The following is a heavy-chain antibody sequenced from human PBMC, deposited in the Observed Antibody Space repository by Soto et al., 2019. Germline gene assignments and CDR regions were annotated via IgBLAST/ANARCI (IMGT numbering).Heavy chain of an antibody. CDR2: IYWDDDK. CDR3: AHSGYYRGVDY. J-gene: IGHJ4*02. D-gene: IGHD3-22*01. V-gene: IGHV2-5*02. CDR1: GFSLSTSGVG. Sequence: QITLKESGPTLVKPTQTLTLTCTFSGFSLSTSGVGVGWIRQPPGKALEWLALIYWDDDKRYSPSLKSRLTITKDTSKNQVVLTMINMDPVDTATYYCAHSGYYRGVDYWGQGTLVTVSS.